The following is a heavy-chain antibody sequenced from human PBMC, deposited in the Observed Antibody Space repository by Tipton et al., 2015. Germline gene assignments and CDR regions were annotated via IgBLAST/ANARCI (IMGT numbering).Heavy chain of an antibody. CDR1: GFSFSDYY. D-gene: IGHD2-2*01. V-gene: IGHV3-33*08. CDR2: IWYDGSNK. Sequence: SLRLSCAASGFSFSDYYMNWIRQAPGKGLEWVAVIWYDGSNKFYTESVQGRFTISRDNSKNTLDLQMNSLRADDTAVYYCARGIYCSSITCYSYFDSWGQGTLVTVSS. CDR3: ARGIYCSSITCYSYFDS. J-gene: IGHJ4*02.